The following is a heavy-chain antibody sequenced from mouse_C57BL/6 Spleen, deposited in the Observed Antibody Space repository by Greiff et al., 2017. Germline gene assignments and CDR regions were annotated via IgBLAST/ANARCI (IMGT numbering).Heavy chain of an antibody. CDR1: GYAFSSYW. CDR3: AREIDGSSYDAMDY. Sequence: QVQLQQSGAELVKPGASVKISCKASGYAFSSYWMNWVKQRPGKGLEWIGQIYPGDGDTNYNGKFKGKATLTADKSSSTAYMQLSSLTSEDSAVYFCAREIDGSSYDAMDYWGQGTSVTVSS. V-gene: IGHV1-80*01. CDR2: IYPGDGDT. D-gene: IGHD1-1*01. J-gene: IGHJ4*01.